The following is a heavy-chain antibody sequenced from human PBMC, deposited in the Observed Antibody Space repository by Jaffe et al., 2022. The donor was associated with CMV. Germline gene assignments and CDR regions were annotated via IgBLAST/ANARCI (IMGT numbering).Heavy chain of an antibody. CDR2: ISRNSGNV. D-gene: IGHD6-19*01. CDR3: VKDSGYSSGWYDASDI. J-gene: IGHJ3*02. CDR1: GFPFDDYA. V-gene: IGHV3-9*01. Sequence: EVQLVESGGILVQPGRSLRLSCAASGFPFDDYAMHWVRQAPGKGLEWVSGISRNSGNVGYGESVKGRFTISRDNAKNSLYLQMNSLRPEDTALYYCVKDSGYSSGWYDASDIWGQGTMVTVS.